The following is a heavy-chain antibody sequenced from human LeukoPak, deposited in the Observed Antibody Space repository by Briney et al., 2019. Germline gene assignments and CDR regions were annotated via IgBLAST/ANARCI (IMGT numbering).Heavy chain of an antibody. V-gene: IGHV3-49*03. CDR3: TRGVYNGYVYWFDP. D-gene: IGHD5-12*01. CDR2: IRRKSDGETT. CDR1: GITFGDYA. J-gene: IGHJ5*02. Sequence: GGSLRLSCTGSGITFGDYAMSWFRQAPGKGLEWVGFIRRKSDGETTEYAASVKGRFTISRDDSKSIAHVQMNSLKIEGTAVYYCTRGVYNGYVYWFDPWGQGTLVTVSS.